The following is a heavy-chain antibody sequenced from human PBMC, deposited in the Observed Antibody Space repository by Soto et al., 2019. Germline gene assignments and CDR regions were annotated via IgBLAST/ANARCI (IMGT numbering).Heavy chain of an antibody. CDR1: GYTLTELS. CDR2: FDPEDGET. D-gene: IGHD6-19*01. J-gene: IGHJ5*02. V-gene: IGHV1-24*01. Sequence: GASVKVSCKVSGYTLTELSMHWVRQAPGKGLEWMGGFDPEDGETIYAQKFQGRVTMTEDTSTDTAYMELSSLRSEDTAVYYCATGIGEAGTSWFDPWGQGTLVTVSS. CDR3: ATGIGEAGTSWFDP.